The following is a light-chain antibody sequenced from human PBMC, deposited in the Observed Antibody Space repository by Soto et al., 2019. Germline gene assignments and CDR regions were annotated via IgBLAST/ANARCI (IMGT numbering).Light chain of an antibody. CDR1: SSDVGAYNY. Sequence: QSVLTQPASVSGSPGQSITISCTGTSSDVGAYNYVSWYQQHPGQAPKVMIYDVSNRPSGVSNRFSGSKSGNTASLTISGLQTEDEADYYCSSYTRSSTRVFGGGTQLTVL. V-gene: IGLV2-14*01. CDR2: DVS. J-gene: IGLJ2*01. CDR3: SSYTRSSTRV.